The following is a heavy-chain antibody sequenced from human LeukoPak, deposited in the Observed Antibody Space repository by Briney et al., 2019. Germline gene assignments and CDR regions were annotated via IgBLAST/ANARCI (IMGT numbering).Heavy chain of an antibody. Sequence: EGSLRLSCAASGFTFSSYSMNWVRQAPGKGLEWVSYISSSSTIYYADSVKGRFTISRDNAKNSLYLQMNSLRAEDTAVYYCARDLDSSGWYYGGDYWGQGTLVTVSS. V-gene: IGHV3-48*01. J-gene: IGHJ4*02. CDR3: ARDLDSSGWYYGGDY. CDR1: GFTFSSYS. CDR2: ISSSSTI. D-gene: IGHD6-19*01.